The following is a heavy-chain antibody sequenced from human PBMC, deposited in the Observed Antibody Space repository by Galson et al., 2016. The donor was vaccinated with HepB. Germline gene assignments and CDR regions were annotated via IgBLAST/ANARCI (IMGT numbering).Heavy chain of an antibody. CDR3: ARHVDGEEAVGY. V-gene: IGHV5-51*01. D-gene: IGHD5-12*01. Sequence: QSGAEVKKPGESLKISCKGVGYSFTTYWSAWVRQMPGKGLEWMGTIYPGDSDTRYSPSFQGQVTISADNSIRNAYLQWSSLKASDTAFYYCARHVDGEEAVGYWGQGTLITVSS. CDR2: IYPGDSDT. J-gene: IGHJ4*02. CDR1: GYSFTTYW.